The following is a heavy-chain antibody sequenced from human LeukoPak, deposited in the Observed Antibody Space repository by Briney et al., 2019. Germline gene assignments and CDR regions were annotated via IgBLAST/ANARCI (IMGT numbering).Heavy chain of an antibody. D-gene: IGHD2-2*01. J-gene: IGHJ3*02. CDR2: IRYDGSNK. Sequence: GGSLRLSCAASGFTFSSYGMHWVRQAPGKGLEWVAFIRYDGSNKYYADSVKGRFTISRDNSKNTLYLQMNSLRAEDTAVYYCAKVSCSSTSCYYSGAFDIWGQGTMVTVSS. CDR1: GFTFSSYG. CDR3: AKVSCSSTSCYYSGAFDI. V-gene: IGHV3-30*02.